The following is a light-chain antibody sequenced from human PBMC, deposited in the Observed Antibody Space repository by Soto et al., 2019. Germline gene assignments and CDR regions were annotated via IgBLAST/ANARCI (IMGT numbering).Light chain of an antibody. Sequence: DIPMTQSPSSLSASVGDRVTITCRASQIISTYLNWYQQKPGKAPKLLIYAASSLQSGVPSRFSGSGSGTDFALTISRLQREDFATYYCQQSYSSPSFGQGTKVEIK. V-gene: IGKV1-39*01. J-gene: IGKJ1*01. CDR3: QQSYSSPS. CDR2: AAS. CDR1: QIISTY.